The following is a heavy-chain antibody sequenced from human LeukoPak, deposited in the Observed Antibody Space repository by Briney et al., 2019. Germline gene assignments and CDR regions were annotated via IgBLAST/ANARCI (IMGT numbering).Heavy chain of an antibody. CDR2: ISGSAHKI. J-gene: IGHJ4*02. Sequence: GGSLRLSCVASGITFSNYAVSWVRQAPEKGPDWVSVISGSAHKIRYADSVKGRFTISRDNSENIVYLQMNNLRAEDTAVYYCAGRVTGYSSGYVYWGQGTLVTVSS. V-gene: IGHV3-23*01. D-gene: IGHD5-18*01. CDR1: GITFSNYA. CDR3: AGRVTGYSSGYVY.